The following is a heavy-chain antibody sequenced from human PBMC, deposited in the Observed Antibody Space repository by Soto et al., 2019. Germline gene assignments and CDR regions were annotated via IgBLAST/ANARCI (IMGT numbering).Heavy chain of an antibody. J-gene: IGHJ6*02. Sequence: SETLSLTCAVYGGSLSGYYWSWIRQPPGKGLEWIGENNHSGSTNYNPSLKSRVTISVDTSKNQFSLKLSSVTAADTAVYYCARGWAYYYGSGSYYNLGYYYGMDVWGQGTTVTVSS. CDR2: NNHSGST. CDR3: ARGWAYYYGSGSYYNLGYYYGMDV. V-gene: IGHV4-34*01. CDR1: GGSLSGYY. D-gene: IGHD3-10*01.